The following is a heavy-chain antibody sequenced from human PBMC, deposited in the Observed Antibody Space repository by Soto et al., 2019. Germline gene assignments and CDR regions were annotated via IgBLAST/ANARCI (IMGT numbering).Heavy chain of an antibody. Sequence: GGSLRLSCAGSGFDFGDYYMSWIRQATGRGLEWVSYMNRGDGTTYYTESAKCRYTSSRDNAKKTVYLQMSSLRVEDTSLYYCVRPYYSSSCFPFDRWGQGTLVTVSS. CDR2: MNRGDGTT. J-gene: IGHJ4*02. CDR3: VRPYYSSSCFPFDR. V-gene: IGHV3-11*01. D-gene: IGHD2-2*01. CDR1: GFDFGDYY.